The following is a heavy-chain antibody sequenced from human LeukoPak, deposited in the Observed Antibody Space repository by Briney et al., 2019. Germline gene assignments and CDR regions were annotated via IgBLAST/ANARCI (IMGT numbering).Heavy chain of an antibody. CDR1: GFTFSSYW. CDR3: ARERRGSGWYGTRGMDV. Sequence: GGSLRLSCAASGFTFSSYWMHWVRQAPGKGLVWVSRINSDGSSTSYADSVKGRFTISRDNAKNTLYLQMNSLRAEDTAVYYCARERRGSGWYGTRGMDVWGKGTTVTVSS. V-gene: IGHV3-74*01. D-gene: IGHD6-19*01. J-gene: IGHJ6*04. CDR2: INSDGSST.